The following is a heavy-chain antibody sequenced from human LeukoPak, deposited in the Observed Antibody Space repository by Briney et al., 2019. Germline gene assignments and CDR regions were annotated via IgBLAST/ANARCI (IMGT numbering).Heavy chain of an antibody. CDR2: IRYDGSNK. Sequence: GGSLRLSCAASGFTFSSYGMHWVRQAPGKGLEWVAFIRYDGSNKYYADSVKGRFTISRDNSKNTLYLQMNSLRAEDTAVYYCAKDGVSTGTTKRYYYYYMDVWGKGTTVTVSS. J-gene: IGHJ6*03. CDR1: GFTFSSYG. CDR3: AKDGVSTGTTKRYYYYYMDV. V-gene: IGHV3-30*02. D-gene: IGHD1-14*01.